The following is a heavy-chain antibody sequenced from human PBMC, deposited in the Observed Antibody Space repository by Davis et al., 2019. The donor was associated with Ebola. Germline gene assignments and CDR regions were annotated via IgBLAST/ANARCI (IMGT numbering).Heavy chain of an antibody. Sequence: PSETLSLTCTVSGGSISSGGYYWSWIRQPPGKGLEWIGYIYYSGSTNYNPSLKSRVTISVDTSKNQFSLKLSSVTAADTAVYYCARVSYDSSGYPTPWGQGTLVTVSS. CDR2: IYYSGST. CDR3: ARVSYDSSGYPTP. V-gene: IGHV4-61*08. D-gene: IGHD3-22*01. CDR1: GGSISSGGYY. J-gene: IGHJ4*02.